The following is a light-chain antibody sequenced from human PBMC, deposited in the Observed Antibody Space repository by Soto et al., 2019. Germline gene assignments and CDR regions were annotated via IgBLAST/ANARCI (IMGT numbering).Light chain of an antibody. CDR3: QQYQSYSRT. V-gene: IGKV1-33*01. CDR2: DAS. Sequence: DIQMTQSPSSLSASVGDRVTITCQASQDISNYLNWYQQKPGKAPKLLIYDASNLETGVPSRFSGSRSGTNFTLTISSLKPDDFATYYCQQYQSYSRTFGQGTKVEIK. J-gene: IGKJ1*01. CDR1: QDISNY.